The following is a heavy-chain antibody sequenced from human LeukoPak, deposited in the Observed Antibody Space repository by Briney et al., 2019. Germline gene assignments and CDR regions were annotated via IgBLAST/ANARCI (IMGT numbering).Heavy chain of an antibody. J-gene: IGHJ4*02. CDR2: MNPNSGNT. Sequence: AXVKVSCKACGYTFTNYDINWVRQAPGQGLEWMGWMNPNSGNTGYAQKFQGRVTMTRNTSISTAYMELSSLRSEDTAVYYCARDYYDNSGPSGYWGQGTLVIVSS. CDR1: GYTFTNYD. V-gene: IGHV1-8*01. D-gene: IGHD3-22*01. CDR3: ARDYYDNSGPSGY.